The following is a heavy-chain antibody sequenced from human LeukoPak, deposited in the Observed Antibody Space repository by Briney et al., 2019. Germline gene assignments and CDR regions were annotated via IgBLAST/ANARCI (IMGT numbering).Heavy chain of an antibody. CDR3: ARVQSSSWYPVY. Sequence: SETLSLTCTVSGGSISSYYWSWIRQPPGKGLEWIGYIYYSGSTNYNPSLKSRVTISVDTSKNQFSLKLSSVTAADTAVYYCARVQSSSWYPVYWGQGTLVTVSS. V-gene: IGHV4-59*01. D-gene: IGHD6-13*01. CDR1: GGSISSYY. J-gene: IGHJ4*02. CDR2: IYYSGST.